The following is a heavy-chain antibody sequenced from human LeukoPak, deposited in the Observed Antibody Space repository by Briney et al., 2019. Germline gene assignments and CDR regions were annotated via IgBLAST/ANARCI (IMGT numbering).Heavy chain of an antibody. CDR2: ISPNSGTT. CDR3: ARGSNLLLWFXXXES. CDR1: GFTFSDYY. V-gene: IGHV3-11*01. Sequence: KPGGSLRLTCAASGFTFSDYYMQWIRQAPGKGLEWVSYISPNSGTTYYTASVKGRFTLSRDNAKNSLSLQMDSLRSDDTGLYYCARGSNLLLWFXXXESWGLGXLVTVSS. D-gene: IGHD3-10*01. J-gene: IGHJ5*02.